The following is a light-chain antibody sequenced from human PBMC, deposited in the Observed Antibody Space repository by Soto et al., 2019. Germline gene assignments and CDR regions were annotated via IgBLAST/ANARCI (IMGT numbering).Light chain of an antibody. CDR3: LHYNTYPIT. J-gene: IGKJ5*01. V-gene: IGKV1-16*02. Sequence: DIQMTQSPSSLSASVGDRVTITCRASQAISNIVAWFQQKPGKAPKSLIYAASSLRSGVPLKFSGSGSGTDFTLTIINLQPEDFATYYCLHYNTYPITFGQGTRLEI. CDR1: QAISNI. CDR2: AAS.